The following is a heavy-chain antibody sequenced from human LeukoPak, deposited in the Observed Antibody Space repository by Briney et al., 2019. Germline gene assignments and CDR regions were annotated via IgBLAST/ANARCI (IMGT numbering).Heavy chain of an antibody. J-gene: IGHJ4*02. CDR2: CYYSGST. CDR3: ARHVSGVDCFDY. D-gene: IGHD3-10*01. CDR1: GGSISSSNYY. V-gene: IGHV4-39*01. Sequence: ASETLSLTCTVSGGSISSSNYYWGWIRQPPGKGLQWIGSCYYSGSTFYSPSLKSRVTISVDTSKKQFSLKLSSVTAADTAVYYCARHVSGVDCFDYWGQGTLVTVSS.